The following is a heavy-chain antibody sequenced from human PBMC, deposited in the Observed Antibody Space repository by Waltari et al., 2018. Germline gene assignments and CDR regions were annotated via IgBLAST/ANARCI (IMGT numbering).Heavy chain of an antibody. CDR3: AREDYDSSGYFPAPY. J-gene: IGHJ4*02. V-gene: IGHV1-69*05. CDR2: IIPIFGTA. Sequence: VQLVQSGAEVKKPGATVKLSCKASGYTFTDYYMHWVQPAPGQGLEWMGGIIPIFGTANDAQKFQGRVTITTDESTSTAYMELSSLRSEDTAVYYCAREDYDSSGYFPAPYWGQGTLVTVSS. CDR1: GYTFTDYY. D-gene: IGHD3-22*01.